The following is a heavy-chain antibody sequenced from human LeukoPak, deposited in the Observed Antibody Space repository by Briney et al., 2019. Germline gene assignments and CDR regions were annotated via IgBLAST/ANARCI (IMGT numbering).Heavy chain of an antibody. CDR1: GFTFSRYW. CDR3: TREGVGGFDT. D-gene: IGHD3-16*01. Sequence: GGSLRLSCAASGFTFSRYWMSWVRQAPGKGLEWVANIEQDGSDKDYVDSVKGRFTISRDNAMNSLYLQMNSLRVEDTAVYYCTREGVGGFDTWGQGAMVTVSS. J-gene: IGHJ3*02. CDR2: IEQDGSDK. V-gene: IGHV3-7*01.